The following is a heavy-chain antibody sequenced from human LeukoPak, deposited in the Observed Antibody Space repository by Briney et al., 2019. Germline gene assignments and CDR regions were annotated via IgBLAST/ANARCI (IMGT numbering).Heavy chain of an antibody. V-gene: IGHV3-73*01. D-gene: IGHD2-15*01. CDR3: TRLRRGIVVVVAADDASDI. J-gene: IGHJ3*02. CDR2: IRSKANSYAT. Sequence: GGSLRLSCAASGFTFSGSAMHWVRQASGKGLEWVGRIRSKANSYATAYAASVKGRFTISRDDSKYTAYLQMNSLKTEDTAVYYCTRLRRGIVVVVAADDASDIWGQGTMVTVSS. CDR1: GFTFSGSA.